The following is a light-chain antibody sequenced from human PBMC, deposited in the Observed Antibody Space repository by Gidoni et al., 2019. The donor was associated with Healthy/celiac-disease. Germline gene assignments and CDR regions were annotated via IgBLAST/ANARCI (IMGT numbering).Light chain of an antibody. J-gene: IGKJ4*01. CDR2: DAS. V-gene: IGKV1-33*01. CDR1: QDISNY. CDR3: QQYDNLPPLT. Sequence: DIQMTQSPSSLSASVGDRVTITCQASQDISNYLNWYQQKPGKAPKLLIYDASNVETGVPSRFSGSGAGTDFTFTISSLQPEDIATYYCQQYDNLPPLTVGGGTKVETK.